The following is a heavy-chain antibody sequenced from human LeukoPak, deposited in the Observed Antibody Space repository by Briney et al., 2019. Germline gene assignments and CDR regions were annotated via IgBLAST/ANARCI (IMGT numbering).Heavy chain of an antibody. V-gene: IGHV1-2*02. CDR2: INPKSGGT. CDR3: AREADYYGMDV. CDR1: GYTFTGYY. J-gene: IGHJ6*02. Sequence: GASVRVSCKASGYTFTGYYMHWVRQAPGQGLEWMGWINPKSGGTNYAQKFQGRVTMTRDTSISTAYMELSRLRSDDTAVYYCAREADYYGMDVWGQGTTVTVSS.